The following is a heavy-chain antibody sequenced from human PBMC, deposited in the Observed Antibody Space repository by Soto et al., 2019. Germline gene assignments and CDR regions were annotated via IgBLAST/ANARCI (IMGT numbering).Heavy chain of an antibody. Sequence: HVQLVQSGSEVRRPGSSVKVSCKASGGSFSNSAIAWVRQAPGQGLEWLGMIIPIFTTTNYAQKFKDRLTITADGSTSTAYMELSGLKSEDTAVYFCARPSGLLGQFSALVDYWGQGTLVTFSA. CDR1: GGSFSNSA. CDR3: ARPSGLLGQFSALVDY. J-gene: IGHJ4*02. D-gene: IGHD6-6*01. V-gene: IGHV1-69*18. CDR2: IIPIFTTT.